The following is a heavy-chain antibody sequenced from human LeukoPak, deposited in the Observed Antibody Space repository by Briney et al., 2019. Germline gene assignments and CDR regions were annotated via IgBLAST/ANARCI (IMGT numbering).Heavy chain of an antibody. V-gene: IGHV3-23*01. CDR2: VSGSGGST. J-gene: IGHJ4*02. CDR3: AKDLDIVATITGN. CDR1: GFTFSSYA. D-gene: IGHD5-12*01. Sequence: GGSLRLSCAAPGFTFSSYAMSWVRQAPGKGLEWVSGVSGSGGSTYYADSVKGRFTISRDNSKNTLYLQMNSLRAEDTAVYYCAKDLDIVATITGNWGQGTLVTVPS.